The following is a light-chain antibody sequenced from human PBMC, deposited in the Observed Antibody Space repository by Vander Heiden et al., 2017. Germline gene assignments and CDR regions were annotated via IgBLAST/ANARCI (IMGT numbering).Light chain of an antibody. J-gene: IGLJ1*01. Sequence: SYELTQPPSVSVSAVQTARITCSGDALPRKYAYWYQQKPGQAPVLVRYKDSERPSGIPERFSGSSSGTTVTLTISGVQAEDEADYYCQSADSSGTYVFGTGTKVTVL. CDR2: KDS. CDR3: QSADSSGTYV. V-gene: IGLV3-25*03. CDR1: ALPRKY.